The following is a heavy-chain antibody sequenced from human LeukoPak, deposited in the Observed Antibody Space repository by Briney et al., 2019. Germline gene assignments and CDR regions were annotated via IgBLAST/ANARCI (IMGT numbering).Heavy chain of an antibody. CDR2: IYYSGST. CDR3: ARACRDYGDYVRDPVDYYYYYMDV. Sequence: SETLSLTCTVSGGSISSGGYYWSWIRQHPGKGLEWIGYIYYSGSTYYNPSLKSRVTISVDTSKNQFSLKLSSVTAAGTAVYYCARACRDYGDYVRDPVDYYYYYMDVWGKGTTVTVSS. D-gene: IGHD4-17*01. V-gene: IGHV4-31*03. CDR1: GGSISSGGYY. J-gene: IGHJ6*03.